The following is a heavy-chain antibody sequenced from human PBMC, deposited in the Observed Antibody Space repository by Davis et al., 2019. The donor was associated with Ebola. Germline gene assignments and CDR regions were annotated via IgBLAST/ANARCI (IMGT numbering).Heavy chain of an antibody. CDR2: LHSVSGI. J-gene: IGHJ5*02. D-gene: IGHD3-10*01. V-gene: IGHV3-53*01. CDR3: ATRGP. CDR1: GYTVGSDF. Sequence: GESLKIPCSASGYTVGSDFMIWARQAPGKGLEWLSMLHSVSGIFYADSVRGRFTISADTSKNTLYLQMNSLRVDDTAVYYCATRGPWGQGTLVTVSS.